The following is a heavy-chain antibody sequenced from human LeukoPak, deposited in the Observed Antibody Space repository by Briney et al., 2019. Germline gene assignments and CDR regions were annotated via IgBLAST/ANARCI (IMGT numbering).Heavy chain of an antibody. CDR2: IRYDGSNK. V-gene: IGHV3-30*02. CDR1: GFNFRAYW. CDR3: ASPAGKTHSSSPGGDY. D-gene: IGHD6-6*01. J-gene: IGHJ4*02. Sequence: GGSLRLSCTTSGFNFRAYWMGWVRQAPGKGLEWVAFIRYDGSNKYYTDSVKGRFTISRDNSKNTLYLQMNSLRAEDTAVYYCASPAGKTHSSSPGGDYWGQGTLVTVSS.